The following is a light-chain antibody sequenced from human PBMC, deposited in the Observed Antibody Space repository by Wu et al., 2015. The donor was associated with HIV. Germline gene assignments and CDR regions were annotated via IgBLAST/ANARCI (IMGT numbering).Light chain of an antibody. Sequence: EIVLTQSPGTLSLSVGERATLSCRASQRVSSSYLAWYQQKPGQAPRLLIYGASSRVTGIPDRFSGSGSGTDFTLTITRLEPEDFAVYYCQQYGRSPLTFGEGTKVE. CDR1: QRVSSSY. CDR2: GAS. J-gene: IGKJ4*01. V-gene: IGKV3-20*01. CDR3: QQYGRSPLT.